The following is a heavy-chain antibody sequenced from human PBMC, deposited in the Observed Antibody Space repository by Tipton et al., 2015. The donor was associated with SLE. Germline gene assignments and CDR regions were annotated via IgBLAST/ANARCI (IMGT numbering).Heavy chain of an antibody. D-gene: IGHD3-22*01. Sequence: QLVQSGAEVKKPGASVKVSCKASGYTFTSYGISWVRQAPGQGLEWMGWISAYNGNTNYAQKLQGRFTMTTDASTSTAYMELRSLRSDDTAVYYCAREKMDYYDSSGSNDAFDIWGQGTMVPVSS. J-gene: IGHJ3*02. V-gene: IGHV1-18*01. CDR1: GYTFTSYG. CDR2: ISAYNGNT. CDR3: AREKMDYYDSSGSNDAFDI.